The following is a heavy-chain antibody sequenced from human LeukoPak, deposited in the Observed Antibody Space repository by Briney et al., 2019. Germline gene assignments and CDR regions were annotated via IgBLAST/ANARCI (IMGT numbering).Heavy chain of an antibody. CDR3: ARGYYGILTEDLIDY. V-gene: IGHV3-30*04. CDR2: ISYDGNNK. CDR1: GFTFSSYS. D-gene: IGHD3-9*01. J-gene: IGHJ4*02. Sequence: PGGSLRLSCAASGFTFSSYSMHWVRQAPGKGLEWVAVISYDGNNKYYADSVKGRFTISRDNSKNTLYLQMNSLRTEDTAVYYCARGYYGILTEDLIDYWGQGTLVTVSS.